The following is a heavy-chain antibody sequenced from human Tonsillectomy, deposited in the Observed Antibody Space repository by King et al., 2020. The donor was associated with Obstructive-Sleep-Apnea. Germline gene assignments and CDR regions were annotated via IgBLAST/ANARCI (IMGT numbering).Heavy chain of an antibody. CDR3: ARHERLFDY. CDR2: IWYDGSNK. J-gene: IGHJ4*02. Sequence: VQLVESGGGVVQPGRSLRLSCAASGFTFSSYGMHWVRQAPGKGLEWWAVIWYDGSNKYYADSVKGRFTISRDNSKNTLYLQMNSLRAEDTAVYYCARHERLFDYWGQGTLVTVSS. CDR1: GFTFSSYG. V-gene: IGHV3-33*01. D-gene: IGHD4-11*01.